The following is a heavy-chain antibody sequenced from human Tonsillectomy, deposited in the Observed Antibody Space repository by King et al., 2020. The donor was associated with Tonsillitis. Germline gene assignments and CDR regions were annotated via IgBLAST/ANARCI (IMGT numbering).Heavy chain of an antibody. CDR2: ISYSGSP. V-gene: IGHV4-31*03. J-gene: IGHJ6*03. D-gene: IGHD6-25*01. CDR1: GGSISSAGYY. CDR3: ASTAPPFYYYYMDV. Sequence: QLQESGPGLVKPSQTLSLTCTVSGGSISSAGYYWRWIRLHPGKGLEWIGYISYSGSPYYNPSLKSRLTISVDTSKNQFSLKLTSVTAADTAVYYCASTAPPFYYYYMDVWGRGTTVTVSS.